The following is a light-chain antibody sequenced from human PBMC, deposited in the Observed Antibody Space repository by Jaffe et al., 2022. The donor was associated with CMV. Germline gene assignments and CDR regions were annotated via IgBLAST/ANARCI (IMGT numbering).Light chain of an antibody. CDR2: DTS. Sequence: EIVLTQSPATLSLSPGERAALSCRASQAIITYLAWYQQKPGQAPRLLIYDTSNRATGIPARFGGSGSGTDFTLTISSLEPEDFAVYFCQQRHAWPLTFGGGTKVEIK. V-gene: IGKV3-11*01. CDR3: QQRHAWPLT. J-gene: IGKJ4*01. CDR1: QAIITY.